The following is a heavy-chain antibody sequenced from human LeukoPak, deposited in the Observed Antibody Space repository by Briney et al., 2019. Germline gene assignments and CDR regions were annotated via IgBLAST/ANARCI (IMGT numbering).Heavy chain of an antibody. CDR3: ARDLKTRYYYDSSASYSLDAFDI. J-gene: IGHJ3*02. CDR1: GYTVTYFY. Sequence: ASVKVSCKPSGYTVTYFYIHWMRQAPGQGLEWMGWINPNSGGTNFAQQFQGRVTMTRDTSISTAYMELSSLTSDDTAVYYCARDLKTRYYYDSSASYSLDAFDIWGQGTVVTVSS. V-gene: IGHV1-2*02. CDR2: INPNSGGT. D-gene: IGHD3-22*01.